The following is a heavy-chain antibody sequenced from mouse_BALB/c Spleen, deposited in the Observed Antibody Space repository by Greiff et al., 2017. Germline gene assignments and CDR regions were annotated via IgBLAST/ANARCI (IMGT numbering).Heavy chain of an antibody. Sequence: EVQLVESGGGLVKPGGSLKLSCAASGFTFSSYAMSWVRQSPEKRLEWVAYISSGSSTIYYADTVKGRFTISRDNPKNTLFLQMTSLRSEDTAMYYCARGVYGNYPYAMDYWGQGTSVTVSS. V-gene: IGHV5-17*02. CDR2: ISSGSSTI. D-gene: IGHD2-1*01. J-gene: IGHJ4*01. CDR1: GFTFSSYA. CDR3: ARGVYGNYPYAMDY.